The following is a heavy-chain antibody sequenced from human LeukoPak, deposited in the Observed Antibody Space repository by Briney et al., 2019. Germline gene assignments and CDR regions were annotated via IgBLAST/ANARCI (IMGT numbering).Heavy chain of an antibody. CDR3: ARLEAAMRPFDY. V-gene: IGHV4-39*01. D-gene: IGHD5-18*01. Sequence: SETLSLTCTVSGGSISSSSYYWGWIRQPPGKGLEWIGSIYYSGSTYYNPSLKSRVTISVDTSTNQFSLKLPSVTDVDTAVYYCARLEAAMRPFDYWGQGTLVTVSS. CDR2: IYYSGST. J-gene: IGHJ4*02. CDR1: GGSISSSSYY.